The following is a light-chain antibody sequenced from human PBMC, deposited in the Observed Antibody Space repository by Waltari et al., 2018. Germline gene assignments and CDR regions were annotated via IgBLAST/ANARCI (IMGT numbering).Light chain of an antibody. V-gene: IGKV1-5*03. CDR1: QSISSW. CDR3: QQYNTYSLT. J-gene: IGKJ4*01. Sequence: DVQMTQSPSTLSASVGDRVTITCRASQSISSWFAWSQPTPGKAPKFLIYKASNLESGVPSRFSGSGSRTEFTVTISSLQPDDFATYSCQQYNTYSLTFGGGTKVEIK. CDR2: KAS.